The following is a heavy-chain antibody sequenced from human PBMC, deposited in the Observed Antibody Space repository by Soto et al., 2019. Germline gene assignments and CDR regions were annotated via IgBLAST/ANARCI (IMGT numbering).Heavy chain of an antibody. J-gene: IGHJ4*02. Sequence: PGGSLRLSCAASGFTFSSYGMHWVRQAPGKGLEWVAVIWYDGSNKYYADSVKGRFTISRDNSKNTLYLQMNSLRAEDTDVYYCARAGRFWSGYLNFDYWGQGTLVTVSS. CDR2: IWYDGSNK. CDR1: GFTFSSYG. CDR3: ARAGRFWSGYLNFDY. D-gene: IGHD3-3*01. V-gene: IGHV3-33*01.